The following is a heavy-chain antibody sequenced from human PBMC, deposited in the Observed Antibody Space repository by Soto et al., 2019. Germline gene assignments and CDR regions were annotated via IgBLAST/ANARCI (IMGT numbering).Heavy chain of an antibody. Sequence: GGSMRLSCAAAGFSVSTRHISWVRQAPGKGLEWVAVVSHDGRNTHYADSVKGRFTISRDSSKNTVSLEMTSLRAEDTAVYYCAKGGRQWLVTSDFNYWGQGALVTVSS. V-gene: IGHV3-30*18. CDR2: VSHDGRNT. D-gene: IGHD6-19*01. CDR1: GFSVSTRH. J-gene: IGHJ4*02. CDR3: AKGGRQWLVTSDFNY.